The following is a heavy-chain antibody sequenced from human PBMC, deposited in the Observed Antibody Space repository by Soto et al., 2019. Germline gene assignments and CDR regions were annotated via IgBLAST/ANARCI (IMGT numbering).Heavy chain of an antibody. V-gene: IGHV1-69*13. CDR2: IIPIFGTA. CDR1: GGTFSSYA. D-gene: IGHD4-17*01. Sequence: SVKVSCKASGGTFSSYAISWVRHAPGQGLEWMGGIIPIFGTANYAQKFQGRVTITADESTSTAYMELSSLRSEDTAVYYCARDYRDYGDYVGYFQHWGQGTLVTVSS. J-gene: IGHJ1*01. CDR3: ARDYRDYGDYVGYFQH.